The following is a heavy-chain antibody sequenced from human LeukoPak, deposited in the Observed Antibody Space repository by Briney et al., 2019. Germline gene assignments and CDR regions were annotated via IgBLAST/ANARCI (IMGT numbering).Heavy chain of an antibody. CDR1: GGSISSYY. J-gene: IGHJ4*02. CDR2: IYYSGST. D-gene: IGHD3-10*01. V-gene: IGHV4-59*01. Sequence: PETLSLTCTVSGGSISSYYWSWIRQPPGKGLEWIGYIYYSGSTNYNPSLKSRVTISVDTSKNQFSLKLSSVTAADTAVYYCARGSGSGSSYYFDYWGQGTLVTVSS. CDR3: ARGSGSGSSYYFDY.